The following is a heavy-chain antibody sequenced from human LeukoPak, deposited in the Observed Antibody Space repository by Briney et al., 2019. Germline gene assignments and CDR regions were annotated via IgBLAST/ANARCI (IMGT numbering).Heavy chain of an antibody. V-gene: IGHV1-2*02. D-gene: IGHD6-19*01. J-gene: IGHJ3*01. Sequence: GASVKVSCKASGYSFTGYYIHWVRQAAGQGLEWMGWINPDTGVTKFAQKFQGRVTMTRDTSISTAYMELIRLRPDDTAMYYCAKDSGQWLVQHDAFDLWGRGTMVTVSS. CDR1: GYSFTGYY. CDR2: INPDTGVT. CDR3: AKDSGQWLVQHDAFDL.